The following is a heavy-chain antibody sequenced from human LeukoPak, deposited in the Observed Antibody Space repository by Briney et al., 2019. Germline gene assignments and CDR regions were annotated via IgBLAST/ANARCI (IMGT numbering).Heavy chain of an antibody. CDR2: ISAYNGNT. CDR1: GYTFTSYG. D-gene: IGHD3-22*01. J-gene: IGHJ4*02. Sequence: ASVKVSCKASGYTFTSYGISWVRQAPGQGLEWMGWISAYNGNTNYAQKLQGRVTMTTDTSTSTAYMGLRSLRSDDTAVYYCARTCSGYYLLDYWGQGTLVTVSS. CDR3: ARTCSGYYLLDY. V-gene: IGHV1-18*01.